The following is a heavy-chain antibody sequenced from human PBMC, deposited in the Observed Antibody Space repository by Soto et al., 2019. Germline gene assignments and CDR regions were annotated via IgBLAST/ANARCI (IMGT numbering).Heavy chain of an antibody. CDR1: GFTFSTYG. V-gene: IGHV3-30*18. J-gene: IGHJ4*02. D-gene: IGHD6-25*01. CDR3: AKEMFPRTVLDSSAPWGDY. CDR2: ISYDGSHK. Sequence: QVQLVESGGGVVQPGKSLRLSCTASGFTFSTYGIHWVRQAPGKGLEWVAVISYDGSHKYYRDSVKGRFTISRDDSKNTVFLQMNSLRREDTAVYDCAKEMFPRTVLDSSAPWGDYWGQGPLVTVSS.